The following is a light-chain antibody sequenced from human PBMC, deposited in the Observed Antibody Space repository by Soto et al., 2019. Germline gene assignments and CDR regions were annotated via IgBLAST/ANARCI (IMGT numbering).Light chain of an antibody. V-gene: IGKV1-5*01. J-gene: IGKJ1*01. CDR3: QQYNSYSQWT. Sequence: DIQMTQSPSTLSAYVGDRVTITCRASQSISSWLAWYQQKPGKAPKLLIYDASSLESGVPSRFSGSGSGTEFTLTISSLQPDDFATYYCQQYNSYSQWTFGQGTKVDI. CDR2: DAS. CDR1: QSISSW.